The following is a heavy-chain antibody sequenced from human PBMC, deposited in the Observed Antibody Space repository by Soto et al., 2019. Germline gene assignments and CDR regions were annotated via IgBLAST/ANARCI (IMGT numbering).Heavy chain of an antibody. CDR1: GLSFSSDS. Sequence: EVQLVESGGGLVKPGGSLRLSCTASGLSFSSDSMNWVRQAPGKGLEWVSSISGSSSYIYYADSVKGRFTISRDNAKNSVSLQMNRLRAEETAVYYCARGLGYCNVGSCSGAFDMWGQGTMVTVSS. J-gene: IGHJ3*02. CDR3: ARGLGYCNVGSCSGAFDM. CDR2: ISGSSSYI. D-gene: IGHD2-15*01. V-gene: IGHV3-21*01.